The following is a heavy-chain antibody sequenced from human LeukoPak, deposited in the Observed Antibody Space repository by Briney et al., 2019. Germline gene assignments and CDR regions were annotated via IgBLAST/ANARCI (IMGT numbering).Heavy chain of an antibody. V-gene: IGHV3-66*01. CDR1: GFTVSSNY. D-gene: IGHD3-10*01. J-gene: IGHJ3*02. CDR2: IYSGGTT. Sequence: GGSLRLSCAASGFTVSSNYMSWVRQAPGEGLEWVSIIYSGGTTYYAGSVKDRFTISRDNSKNTLYLQMNSLRAEDTAVYYCARSAPFYMVREPYVDAFDIWGQGTMVTVSS. CDR3: ARSAPFYMVREPYVDAFDI.